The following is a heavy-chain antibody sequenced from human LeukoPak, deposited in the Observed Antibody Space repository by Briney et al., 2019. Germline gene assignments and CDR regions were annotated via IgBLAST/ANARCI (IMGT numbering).Heavy chain of an antibody. Sequence: SQTLSLTCAISGDSVSSNSAAWIWIRQSPSRGLEWLGSTYYRSKWYNDYAVSVKSRITINPDTSKHQFSLQLNSVTPEDTAVYYCAMHPTNHDAFDIWGQGTMVTVSS. CDR2: TYYRSKWYN. CDR1: GDSVSSNSAA. CDR3: AMHPTNHDAFDI. J-gene: IGHJ3*02. V-gene: IGHV6-1*01.